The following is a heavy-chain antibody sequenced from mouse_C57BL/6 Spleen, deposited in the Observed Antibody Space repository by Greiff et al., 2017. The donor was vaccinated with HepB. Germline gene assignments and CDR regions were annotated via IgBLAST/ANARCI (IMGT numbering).Heavy chain of an antibody. Sequence: QVQLKQPGAELVKPGASVKLSCKASGYTFTSYWMHWVKQRPGRGLEWIGRIDPNSGGTKYNEKFKSKATLTVDKPSSTAYMQLSSLTSEDSAVYYCASLYYDYDGGYFDYWGQGTTLTVSS. CDR2: IDPNSGGT. D-gene: IGHD2-4*01. CDR1: GYTFTSYW. V-gene: IGHV1-72*01. J-gene: IGHJ2*01. CDR3: ASLYYDYDGGYFDY.